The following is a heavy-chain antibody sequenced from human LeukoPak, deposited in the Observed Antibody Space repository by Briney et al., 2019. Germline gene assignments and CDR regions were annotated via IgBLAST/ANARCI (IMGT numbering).Heavy chain of an antibody. V-gene: IGHV3-23*01. CDR1: GFTFSSYA. CDR3: VYCSGGSCYSNGPWFDP. J-gene: IGHJ5*02. Sequence: PGGTLRLSCAASGFTFSSYAMSWVRQAPGKGLGWVSVISDSGGGTYYADSVKGRFTISRDNARNTLYLQMNSLRADDTALYYCVYCSGGSCYSNGPWFDPWGQGTLVTVSS. CDR2: ISDSGGGT. D-gene: IGHD2-15*01.